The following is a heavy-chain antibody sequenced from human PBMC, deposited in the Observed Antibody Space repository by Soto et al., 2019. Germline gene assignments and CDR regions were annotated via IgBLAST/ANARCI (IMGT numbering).Heavy chain of an antibody. D-gene: IGHD3-9*01. V-gene: IGHV3-33*01. CDR1: GFTFSSYG. Sequence: QVQLVESGGGVVQPGRSLRLSCAASGFTFSSYGMHWVRQAPGKGLEWVAVIWYDGSNKYSADSVKGRFTISRDNSKNTLYLQMNSRKDEDTVVYYGARGTGLRYCGWLRGGLDVWGQGTTVTVSS. CDR2: IWYDGSNK. J-gene: IGHJ6*02. CDR3: ARGTGLRYCGWLRGGLDV.